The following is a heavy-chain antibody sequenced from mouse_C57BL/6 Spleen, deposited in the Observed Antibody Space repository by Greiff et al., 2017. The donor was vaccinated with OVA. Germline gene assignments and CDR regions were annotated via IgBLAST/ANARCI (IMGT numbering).Heavy chain of an antibody. V-gene: IGHV1-55*01. CDR1: GYTFTSYW. CDR3: ANYYGSSYVNWFAY. D-gene: IGHD1-1*01. CDR2: IYPGSGST. Sequence: VQLQQPGAELVKPGASVKMSCKASGYTFTSYWITWVKQRPGQGLEWIGDIYPGSGSTNYNEKFKSTATLTVDTSSSTAYMQLSSLTSEDSAVYYCANYYGSSYVNWFAYWGQGTLVTVSA. J-gene: IGHJ3*01.